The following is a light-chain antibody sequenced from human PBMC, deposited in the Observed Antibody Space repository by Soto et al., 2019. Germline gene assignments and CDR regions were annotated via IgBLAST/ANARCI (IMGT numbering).Light chain of an antibody. Sequence: AIRMTQSPSSLSASTGDIVTITCRASQGISSYLAWYQQKPGKAPKLLIYAASTLQSGVPSRFSGSGSETDFTLTISSLQPEDFAPSSCQTNYSATWKFGQGTKVDIK. J-gene: IGKJ1*01. CDR1: QGISSY. CDR3: QTNYSATWK. CDR2: AAS. V-gene: IGKV1-8*01.